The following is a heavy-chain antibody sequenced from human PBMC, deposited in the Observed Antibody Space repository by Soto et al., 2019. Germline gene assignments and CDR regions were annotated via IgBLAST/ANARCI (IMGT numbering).Heavy chain of an antibody. D-gene: IGHD4-17*01. J-gene: IGHJ4*02. Sequence: GGSLRLSCAASGFTFSSYAMHWVRQAPGKGLEWVAVISYDGSNKYYADSVKGRFTISRDNSKNTLYLQMNSLRAEDTAVYYCARDPYGVAPVWGQGTLVTVSS. CDR2: ISYDGSNK. V-gene: IGHV3-30-3*01. CDR3: ARDPYGVAPV. CDR1: GFTFSSYA.